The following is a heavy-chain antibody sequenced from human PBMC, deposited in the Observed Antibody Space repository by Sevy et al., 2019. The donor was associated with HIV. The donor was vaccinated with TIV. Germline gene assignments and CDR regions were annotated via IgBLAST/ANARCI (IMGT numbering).Heavy chain of an antibody. Sequence: GGSLRLSCAASGFTFSSYTVNWVRQAPGKGLGWVSSISSSSGYIYYADSVKGRFTISRDNAKSSLYLQMNSLRAEDTAVYYCARDSSLTYCGGDCSLKSYFDYWGPGTLVTVSS. CDR1: GFTFSSYT. CDR3: ARDSSLTYCGGDCSLKSYFDY. V-gene: IGHV3-21*01. CDR2: ISSSSGYI. D-gene: IGHD2-21*02. J-gene: IGHJ4*02.